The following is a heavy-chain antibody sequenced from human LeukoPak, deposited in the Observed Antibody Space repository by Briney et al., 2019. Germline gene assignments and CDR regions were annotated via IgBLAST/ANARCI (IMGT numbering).Heavy chain of an antibody. CDR2: ISSSGSSI. D-gene: IGHD6-13*01. J-gene: IGHJ4*02. CDR1: GFTFSDDY. CDR3: ARLKYTGSWHYFFDD. Sequence: GGSLRLSCAASGFTFSDDYMSWIRQAPGKGLEWVSYISSSGSSIYYGDSVKGRFTISRDNAKNSLYLQMNSLRADDTAMYYCARLKYTGSWHYFFDDWGQGTLVTVSS. V-gene: IGHV3-11*04.